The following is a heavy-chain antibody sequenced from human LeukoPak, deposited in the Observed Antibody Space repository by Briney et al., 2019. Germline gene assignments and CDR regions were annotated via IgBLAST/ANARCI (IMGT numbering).Heavy chain of an antibody. D-gene: IGHD1-26*01. Sequence: TLSLTCTVSRGSISSSSYYWGWIRQPPGKGLEWIGSIYYSGSTYYNPSLKSRVTISVDTSKNQFSLKLSSVTAADTAVYYCARLPDSGSLDYWGQGTLVTVSS. CDR3: ARLPDSGSLDY. CDR2: IYYSGST. J-gene: IGHJ4*02. V-gene: IGHV4-39*01. CDR1: RGSISSSSYY.